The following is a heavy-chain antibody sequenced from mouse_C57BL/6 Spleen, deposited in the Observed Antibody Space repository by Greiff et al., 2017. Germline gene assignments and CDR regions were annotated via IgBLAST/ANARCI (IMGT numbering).Heavy chain of an antibody. V-gene: IGHV5-6*01. CDR3: ARLGNYYGSSPYYFDY. D-gene: IGHD1-1*01. Sequence: EVKLVESGGDLVKPGGSLKLSCAASGFTFSSYGMSWVRPTPDKRLEWVATISSGGSYTYYPDSVKGRFTISRDNAKNTLYLQMISLKSEDTAMYYCARLGNYYGSSPYYFDYWGQGTTLTVSS. CDR1: GFTFSSYG. J-gene: IGHJ2*01. CDR2: ISSGGSYT.